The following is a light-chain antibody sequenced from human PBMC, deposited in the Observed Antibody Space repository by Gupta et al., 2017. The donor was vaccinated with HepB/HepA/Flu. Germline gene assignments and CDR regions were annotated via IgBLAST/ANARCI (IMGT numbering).Light chain of an antibody. Sequence: DIQMTQSPSSLSASVGDRVTITCRASQSISSYLNWYQQKPGKAPKLLIYAASSLQSGVPSRFSGSGSGTDFTLTISRLQPEDFATYYCQQSYSYRTFGQGTKVEIK. CDR1: QSISSY. CDR3: QQSYSYRT. V-gene: IGKV1-39*01. CDR2: AAS. J-gene: IGKJ1*01.